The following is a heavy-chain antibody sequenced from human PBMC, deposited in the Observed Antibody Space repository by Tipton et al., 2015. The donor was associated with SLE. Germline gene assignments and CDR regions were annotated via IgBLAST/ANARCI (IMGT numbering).Heavy chain of an antibody. J-gene: IGHJ4*02. CDR2: VYYTGNT. D-gene: IGHD1-14*01. V-gene: IGHV4-39*07. CDR1: GDSISSSSYY. Sequence: GLVKPSETLSLTCIVSGDSISSSSYYWGWIRQPPGKGLEWVGTVYYTGNTFYNPSLKSRVTISVDTSKNQFSLKLTSVTAADTAVYYCARNPGYWGRGTLVTVSS. CDR3: ARNPGY.